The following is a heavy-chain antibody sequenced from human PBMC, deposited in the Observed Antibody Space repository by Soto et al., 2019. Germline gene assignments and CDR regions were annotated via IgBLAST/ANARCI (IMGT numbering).Heavy chain of an antibody. D-gene: IGHD2-2*03. Sequence: SETLSLTCTVSGNSVNNNSYSWAWIRQSPGKGQERIGTIYSSENIYYNPSLLSRVTISVDTSKNEFSLRLSSVTAADTAVYYCARLNGYCISTNCHGYYGMDVWGQGTTVT. V-gene: IGHV4-39*01. CDR2: IYSSENI. J-gene: IGHJ6*02. CDR1: GNSVNNNSYS. CDR3: ARLNGYCISTNCHGYYGMDV.